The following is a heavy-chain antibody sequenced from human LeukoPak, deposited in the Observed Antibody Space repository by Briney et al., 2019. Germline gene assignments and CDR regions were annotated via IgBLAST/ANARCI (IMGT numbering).Heavy chain of an antibody. CDR3: AKAVAGSSFDY. CDR1: GFTFSSYA. D-gene: IGHD6-19*01. J-gene: IGHJ4*02. CDR2: ISGSGGST. Sequence: GGSLRLSCADSGFTFSSYAMRWVRQAPGKGLEWVSAISGSGGSTYYADSVKGRFTISRDNSKNTLYLQMNSLRAEDTAVYYCAKAVAGSSFDYWGQGTLVTVSS. V-gene: IGHV3-23*01.